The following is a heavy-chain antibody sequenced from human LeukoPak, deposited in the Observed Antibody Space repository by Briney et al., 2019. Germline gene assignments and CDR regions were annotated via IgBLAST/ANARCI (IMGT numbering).Heavy chain of an antibody. J-gene: IGHJ4*02. CDR3: ARDDYAKGG. Sequence: SETLSLTCSVSGGSISSGPYFWSWIRQSPGQGLEWIGYIWPSGSTYYNPSLKSRVTISVDTSKNQFSLKLSSVTAADTAVYYCARDDYAKGGWGQGTLVTVSS. V-gene: IGHV4-30-2*06. D-gene: IGHD2-8*01. CDR1: GGSISSGPYF. CDR2: IWPSGST.